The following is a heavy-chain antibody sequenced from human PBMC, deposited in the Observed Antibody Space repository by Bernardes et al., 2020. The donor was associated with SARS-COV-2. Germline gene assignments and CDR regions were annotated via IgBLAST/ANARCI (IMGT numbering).Heavy chain of an antibody. CDR2: INHSGST. CDR1: GGSFSGYY. V-gene: IGHV4-34*01. CDR3: ARGRNYDILTGYYMRSKTFDY. J-gene: IGHJ4*02. D-gene: IGHD3-9*01. Sequence: ETLSLTCAVYGGSFSGYYWSWIRQPPGKGLEWIGEINHSGSTNYNPSLKSRVTISVDTSKNQFSLKLSSVTAADTAVYYCARGRNYDILTGYYMRSKTFDYWGQGTLVTVSS.